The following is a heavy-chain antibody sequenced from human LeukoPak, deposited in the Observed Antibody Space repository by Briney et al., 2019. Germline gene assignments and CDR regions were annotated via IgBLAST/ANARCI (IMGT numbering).Heavy chain of an antibody. Sequence: GGSLRLSCAASGFTFSSYAMNWVRQAPGKGLEWVSSIGSSSGYIYYADSVKGRFTISRDNAKNSLYLQMNSLRAEDTAVYYCARDLAIAVAGTLDYWGQGTLVTVSS. D-gene: IGHD6-19*01. CDR2: IGSSSGYI. V-gene: IGHV3-21*01. J-gene: IGHJ4*02. CDR3: ARDLAIAVAGTLDY. CDR1: GFTFSSYA.